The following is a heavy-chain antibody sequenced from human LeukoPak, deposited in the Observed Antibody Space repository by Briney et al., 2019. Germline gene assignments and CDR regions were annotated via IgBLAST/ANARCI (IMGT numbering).Heavy chain of an antibody. CDR3: ARDWSSSWEFDY. Sequence: SQTLSLTCAISRDSVSINSVTWNWIRQSPSRGLELLGRTYYRSKWYTDYAVSVKSRITINPDTSKNQFFLQLNSVTPEDTAVYYCARDWSSSWEFDYWGQGTLVTVSS. J-gene: IGHJ4*02. V-gene: IGHV6-1*01. D-gene: IGHD6-13*01. CDR2: TYYRSKWYT. CDR1: RDSVSINSVT.